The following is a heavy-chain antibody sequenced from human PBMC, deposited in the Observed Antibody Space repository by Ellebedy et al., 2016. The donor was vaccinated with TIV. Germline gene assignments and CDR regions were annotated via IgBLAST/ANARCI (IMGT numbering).Heavy chain of an antibody. Sequence: GESLKISCAASGFTFSSYSMNWVRQAPGKGLEWVGRIKNKANGYITQFAASVQGRFTISRDDSENSLYLQMNSLRAEDTAVYYCARGSWACSGSMDVWGQGTTVTVSS. CDR1: GFTFSSYS. D-gene: IGHD6-19*01. V-gene: IGHV3-72*01. CDR3: ARGSWACSGSMDV. CDR2: IKNKANGYIT. J-gene: IGHJ6*02.